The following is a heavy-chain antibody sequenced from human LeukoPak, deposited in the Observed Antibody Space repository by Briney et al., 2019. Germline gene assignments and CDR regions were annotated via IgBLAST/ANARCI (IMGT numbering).Heavy chain of an antibody. D-gene: IGHD3-22*01. CDR2: IEPSDSYT. CDR1: GYSFTSYW. V-gene: IGHV5-10-1*01. Sequence: GESLKISCKGSGYSFTSYWISWVRQMPGKGLEWMGGIEPSDSYTNYSPSFQGHVTISADKSISTAYLQWSSLKASDTAMYYCARIGYYYDSSGSLGSDYWGQGTLVTVSS. CDR3: ARIGYYYDSSGSLGSDY. J-gene: IGHJ4*02.